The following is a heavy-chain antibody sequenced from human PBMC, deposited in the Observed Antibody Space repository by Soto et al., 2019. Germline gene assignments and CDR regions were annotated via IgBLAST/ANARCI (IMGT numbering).Heavy chain of an antibody. CDR2: IASSTSTI. CDR3: ARGSNGNYEPFDY. D-gene: IGHD1-26*01. CDR1: GFTFSSYS. J-gene: IGHJ4*02. Sequence: EVQLVESGGGLVQPGGSLRLSCAASGFTFSSYSMNWVRQAPGKGLEWVSYIASSTSTIYYADSVKGRFTISRDNAKNSLYLQMNSLRDEDTAVYYCARGSNGNYEPFDYWGQGTLVTVSS. V-gene: IGHV3-48*02.